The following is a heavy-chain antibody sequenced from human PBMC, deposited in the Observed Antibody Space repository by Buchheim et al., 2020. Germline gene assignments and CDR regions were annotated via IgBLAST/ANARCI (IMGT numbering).Heavy chain of an antibody. D-gene: IGHD6-19*01. CDR3: ARDGGGVGVAGYYGMDV. CDR2: IIPMFGTA. Sequence: VKKPGSSAKVSCKASGGTFSNYDFSWVRQAPGQGPEWMGGIIPMFGTANYAQKFQGRVTITADRSTSTVYMELSSLRSDDTAVYYCARDGGGVGVAGYYGMDVWGQGTT. CDR1: GGTFSNYD. J-gene: IGHJ6*02. V-gene: IGHV1-69*06.